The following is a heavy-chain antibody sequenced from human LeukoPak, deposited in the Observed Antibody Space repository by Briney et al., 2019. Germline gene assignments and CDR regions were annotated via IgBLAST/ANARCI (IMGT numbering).Heavy chain of an antibody. CDR3: AKGSPYSGSYYGFDY. V-gene: IGHV3-23*01. CDR1: GFSFRDHS. D-gene: IGHD1-26*01. J-gene: IGHJ4*02. Sequence: GGSLRLSCTGSGFSFRDHSMSWVRQAPGEGLEWVSAISGSGGSTYYADSVKGRFTISRDNSKNTLHLQMNSLRAEDTAVYYCAKGSPYSGSYYGFDYWGQGTLVTVSS. CDR2: ISGSGGST.